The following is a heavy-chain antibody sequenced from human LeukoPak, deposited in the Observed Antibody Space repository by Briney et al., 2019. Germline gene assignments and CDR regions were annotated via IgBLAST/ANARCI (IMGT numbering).Heavy chain of an antibody. J-gene: IGHJ4*02. Sequence: PQASVKVSCKASGYTFTSNYIHWVRQAPGQGLEWMGRINPNSGATDYAQKFQGRVTMTRDTSISTAYMELSSLKSDDTAVYYCAKIGSSHDFDYWGQGTLITVSS. CDR3: AKIGSSHDFDY. V-gene: IGHV1-2*06. D-gene: IGHD1-26*01. CDR2: INPNSGAT. CDR1: GYTFTSNY.